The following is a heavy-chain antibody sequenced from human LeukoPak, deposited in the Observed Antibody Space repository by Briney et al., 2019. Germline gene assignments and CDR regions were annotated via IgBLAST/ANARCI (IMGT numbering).Heavy chain of an antibody. J-gene: IGHJ6*02. CDR2: IKQDGSEK. CDR3: AREAQKRNGMDV. Sequence: GGSLRLSCAASGFTFSSYWMTWVRQAPGKGLVWVANIKQDGSEKYYVDSVKGRFTISRGDAKNSLYLQMNSLRAEDMAVYYCAREAQKRNGMDVWGQGTTVTVSS. V-gene: IGHV3-7*01. CDR1: GFTFSSYW.